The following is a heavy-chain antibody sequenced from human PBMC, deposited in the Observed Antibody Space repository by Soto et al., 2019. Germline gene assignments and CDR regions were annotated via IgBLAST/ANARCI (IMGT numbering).Heavy chain of an antibody. Sequence: PSETLSLTCTVSGGSISSYYWSWIRQPPGKGLEWIGYIYYSGSTNYNPSLKSRVTISVDTSKNQFSLKLSSVTAADTAVYYCARGSDYDSSGYPLDYWGQGTLVTSPQ. CDR2: IYYSGST. V-gene: IGHV4-59*01. J-gene: IGHJ4*02. CDR3: ARGSDYDSSGYPLDY. CDR1: GGSISSYY. D-gene: IGHD3-22*01.